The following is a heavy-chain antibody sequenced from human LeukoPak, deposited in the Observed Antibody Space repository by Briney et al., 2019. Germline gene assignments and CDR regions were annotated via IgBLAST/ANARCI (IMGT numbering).Heavy chain of an antibody. Sequence: KPSETLSLTCAVYGGSFSGYYWSWIRQPPGKGLEWIGEITHSGSTNYNPSLKSRVTISVDTSKNQFSLKLSSVTAADTAVYYCARVRWVGATTYYYYYFGMDVWGQGTTVTVAS. CDR1: GGSFSGYY. CDR2: ITHSGST. D-gene: IGHD1-26*01. V-gene: IGHV4-34*01. J-gene: IGHJ6*02. CDR3: ARVRWVGATTYYYYYFGMDV.